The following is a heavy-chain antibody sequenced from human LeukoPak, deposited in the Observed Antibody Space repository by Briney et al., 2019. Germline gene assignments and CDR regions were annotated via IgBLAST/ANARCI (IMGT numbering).Heavy chain of an antibody. CDR3: AKRGGGSSGWYHFDS. Sequence: HSGGSLRLSCAASGFTFSSYAMTWVRQAPGKGLEGVSLVGNSGAATYYADSVQGRFTISRDNSKSTLYVQMNSLRAEDTAVYFCAKRGGGSSGWYHFDSWGQGTLVTVSS. D-gene: IGHD6-13*01. V-gene: IGHV3-23*01. J-gene: IGHJ4*02. CDR2: VGNSGAAT. CDR1: GFTFSSYA.